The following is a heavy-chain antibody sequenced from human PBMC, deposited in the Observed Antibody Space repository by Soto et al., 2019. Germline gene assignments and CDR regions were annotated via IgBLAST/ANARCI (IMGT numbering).Heavy chain of an antibody. D-gene: IGHD2-21*01. CDR1: GFTFSFYW. CDR2: IKQDGSER. V-gene: IGHV3-7*05. CDR3: ARDLGLCGPAANFDN. Sequence: EVQLVESGGALVQPGGSLRLSCAGSGFTFSFYWMSWVRQAPGKGLEWVANIKQDGSERNYVDSVKGRFTISRDNAKNSLSLEINSVRAKDTAVYYWARDLGLCGPAANFDNWCQGTLVPVSS. J-gene: IGHJ4*02.